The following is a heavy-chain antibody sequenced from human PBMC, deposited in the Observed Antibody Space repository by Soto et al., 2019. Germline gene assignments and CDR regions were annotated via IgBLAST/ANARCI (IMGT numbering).Heavy chain of an antibody. J-gene: IGHJ4*02. Sequence: QVHLQESGPGLVNPLETLSLTCTVSGTSVFGANWWGWVRQPPGKGLEWIGEIHSSGNTDYNPSLKRRVTISVDMSKNEFSRKLTSVTAADTAVYYCARTGPYSSGNNWGQGTLVAVSS. CDR2: IHSSGNT. D-gene: IGHD3-22*01. V-gene: IGHV4-4*02. CDR1: GTSVFGANW. CDR3: ARTGPYSSGNN.